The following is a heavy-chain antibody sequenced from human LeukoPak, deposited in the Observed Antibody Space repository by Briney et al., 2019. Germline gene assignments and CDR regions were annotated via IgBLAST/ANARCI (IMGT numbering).Heavy chain of an antibody. CDR3: AKDRSDYDFWSDGGYFDY. V-gene: IGHV3-30*02. D-gene: IGHD3-3*01. Sequence: GGSLTLSCAATGFTFSNYGMHWVRQAPGKGLDWVAFIRYDGSSKYYADSVKGRFIISRDNSKKTLYLQMNSLRAEDTAVYYCAKDRSDYDFWSDGGYFDYWGQGTLVTVSS. CDR2: IRYDGSSK. CDR1: GFTFSNYG. J-gene: IGHJ4*02.